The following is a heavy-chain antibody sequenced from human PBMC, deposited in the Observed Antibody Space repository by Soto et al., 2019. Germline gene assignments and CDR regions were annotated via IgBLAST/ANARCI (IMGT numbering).Heavy chain of an antibody. Sequence: SQTLSLTCAISGDSVSSNSAAWNWIRQSPSRGREWLGRTYYRSKWYNDYAVSVKSRITINPDTSKNQFALQLNSVTAEDTAVYYCASTRTYYDFWSGPSTLYYGMDVWGQGTTVTVSS. CDR2: TYYRSKWYN. V-gene: IGHV6-1*01. J-gene: IGHJ6*02. CDR3: ASTRTYYDFWSGPSTLYYGMDV. D-gene: IGHD3-3*01. CDR1: GDSVSSNSAA.